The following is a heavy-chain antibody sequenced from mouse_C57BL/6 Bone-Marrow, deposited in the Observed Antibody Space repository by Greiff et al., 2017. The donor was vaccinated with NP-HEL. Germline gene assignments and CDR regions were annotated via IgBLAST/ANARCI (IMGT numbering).Heavy chain of an antibody. J-gene: IGHJ3*01. CDR3: ARSVPGAWFAY. CDR1: GYAFTNYL. Sequence: QVQLKQSGAELVRPGTSVKVSCKASGYAFTNYLIEWVKQRPGQGLEWIGVINPGSGGTNYNEKFKGKATLTADKSSSTAYMQLSSLTSEDSAVYFCARSVPGAWFAYWGQGTLVTVSA. V-gene: IGHV1-54*01. CDR2: INPGSGGT. D-gene: IGHD5-1*01.